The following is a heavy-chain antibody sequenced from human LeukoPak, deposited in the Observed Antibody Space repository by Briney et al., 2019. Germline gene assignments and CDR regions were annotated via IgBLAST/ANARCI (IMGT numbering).Heavy chain of an antibody. CDR3: ARVYCSSTSCYSLFDY. Sequence: GASVKVSCKASGYTFTGYYMHWVRQAPGQGLEWMGWINPNSGGTNYAQKFQGRVTMTRDTSISTAYMELSRLRSDDTAVYYCARVYCSSTSCYSLFDYWGQGTLVTVSS. V-gene: IGHV1-2*02. CDR1: GYTFTGYY. CDR2: INPNSGGT. D-gene: IGHD2-2*01. J-gene: IGHJ4*02.